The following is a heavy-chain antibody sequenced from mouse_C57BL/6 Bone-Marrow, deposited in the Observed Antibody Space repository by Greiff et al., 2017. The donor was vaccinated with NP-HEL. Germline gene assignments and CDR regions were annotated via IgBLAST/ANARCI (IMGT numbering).Heavy chain of an antibody. Sequence: EVMLVESGGGLVQPKGSLKPSCAASGFSFNTYAMNWVRQAPGKGLEWVARIRSKSNNYATYYADSVKDRFTISRDDSESMLYLQMNNLKTEDTAMYYCVRPDDYDPFAYWGQGTLVTVSA. J-gene: IGHJ3*01. V-gene: IGHV10-1*01. CDR1: GFSFNTYA. D-gene: IGHD2-4*01. CDR3: VRPDDYDPFAY. CDR2: IRSKSNNYAT.